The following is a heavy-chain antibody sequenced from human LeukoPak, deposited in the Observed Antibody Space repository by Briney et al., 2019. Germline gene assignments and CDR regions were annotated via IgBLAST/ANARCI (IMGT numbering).Heavy chain of an antibody. CDR1: GFTFSTYW. Sequence: PGGSLRLSCAASGFTFSTYWMHWVRQAPGKGLVWVSHINSDGSTTTYADSVKGRFTISRDNAKNTLYLRMNSLRAEDTAVYYCARGTGLHDYWGQGTLVTVSS. D-gene: IGHD2-8*02. J-gene: IGHJ4*02. CDR2: INSDGSTT. CDR3: ARGTGLHDY. V-gene: IGHV3-74*01.